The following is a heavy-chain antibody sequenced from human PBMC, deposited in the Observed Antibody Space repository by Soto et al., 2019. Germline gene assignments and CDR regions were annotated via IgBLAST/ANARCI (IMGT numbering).Heavy chain of an antibody. CDR2: IIPIFGTA. V-gene: IGHV1-69*12. CDR3: ARDKVVSAFDI. CDR1: GGTFRSYD. J-gene: IGHJ3*02. Sequence: QVQLVQSGAEVKKPGSSVKVSCKASGGTFRSYDSSWVRQSPGQGLEWMGGIIPIFGTANYAQKFQGRVTFTADESTSTAYMELSSLRSEDTALYYCARDKVVSAFDIWGQGTMVTVSS. D-gene: IGHD3-22*01.